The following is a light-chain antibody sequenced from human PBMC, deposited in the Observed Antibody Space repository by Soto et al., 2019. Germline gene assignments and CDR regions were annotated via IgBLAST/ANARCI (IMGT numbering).Light chain of an antibody. J-gene: IGLJ1*01. V-gene: IGLV2-11*01. CDR3: CSYAGSYTYG. CDR2: DVS. CDR1: SSDVGGYNY. Sequence: QSVLTQHRSVSGSPGQSVTISCTGTSSDVGGYNYVSWYQHHPGKAPRLMIYDVSERPSGVPDRFSGSKSGNTASLTISGLQSEDEADYYCCSYAGSYTYGFGTGTKPTVL.